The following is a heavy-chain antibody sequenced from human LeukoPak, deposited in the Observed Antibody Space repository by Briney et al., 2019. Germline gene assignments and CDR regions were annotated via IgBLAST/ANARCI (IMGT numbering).Heavy chain of an antibody. CDR2: IYYSGST. D-gene: IGHD6-13*01. Sequence: PSETLSLTCTVSGGSISSYYWSWIRQPPGKGLEWIGYIYYSGSTNYNPSLKSRVTISVDTSKNQFSLKLSSVTAADTAVYYCARGRIAAAGKIYFDYWGQGTLVTVSS. CDR3: ARGRIAAAGKIYFDY. J-gene: IGHJ4*02. V-gene: IGHV4-59*01. CDR1: GGSISSYY.